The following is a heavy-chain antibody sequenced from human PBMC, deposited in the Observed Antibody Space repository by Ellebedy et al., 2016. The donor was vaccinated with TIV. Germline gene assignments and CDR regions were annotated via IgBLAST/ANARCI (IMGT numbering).Heavy chain of an antibody. CDR1: GFTFRSYA. CDR2: IISGSGGST. Sequence: PGGSLRLSCAASGFTFRSYAMSWVRQAPGKGLEWVSTIISGSGGSTYYADSVKGRFTISRDNSKNTLYLQMNSLRAEDTAVYYCARDTLVGVTDSYFDYWGQGTLVTVSS. D-gene: IGHD1-26*01. CDR3: ARDTLVGVTDSYFDY. J-gene: IGHJ4*02. V-gene: IGHV3-23*01.